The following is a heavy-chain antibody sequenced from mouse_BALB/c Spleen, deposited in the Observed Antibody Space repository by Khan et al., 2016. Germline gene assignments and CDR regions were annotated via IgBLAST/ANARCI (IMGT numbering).Heavy chain of an antibody. D-gene: IGHD2-1*01. CDR3: ARSGARYGNFPY. CDR2: ISYSGST. Sequence: EVKLLESGPGLVKPSQSLSLTCTVTGASITSDYAWNWIRQFPGNKLEWMGHISYSGSTSYNPSLKSRISITRDTSNNQFFLQLNSVTAEDTATYYCARSGARYGNFPYWGRGTLVTVSA. V-gene: IGHV3-2*02. CDR1: GASITSDYA. J-gene: IGHJ3*01.